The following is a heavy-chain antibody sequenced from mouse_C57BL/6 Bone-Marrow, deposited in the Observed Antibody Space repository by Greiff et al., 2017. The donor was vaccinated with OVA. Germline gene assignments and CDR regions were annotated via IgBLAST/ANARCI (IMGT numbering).Heavy chain of an antibody. CDR3: TTPYGNYGAY. J-gene: IGHJ3*01. D-gene: IGHD2-1*01. V-gene: IGHV1-15*01. CDR1: GYTFTDYE. Sequence: VKLQQSGAELVRPGASVTLSCKASGYTFTDYEMHWVKQTPVHGLEWIGAIDPETGGTAYNQKFKGKAILTADKSSSTAYMELRSLTSEDSAVYYFTTPYGNYGAYWGQGTLVTGSA. CDR2: IDPETGGT.